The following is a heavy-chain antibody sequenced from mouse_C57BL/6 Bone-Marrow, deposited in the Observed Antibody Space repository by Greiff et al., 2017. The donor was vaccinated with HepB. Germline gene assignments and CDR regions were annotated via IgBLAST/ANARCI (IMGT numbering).Heavy chain of an antibody. CDR1: GFTFSNYW. Sequence: EVKVEESGGGLVQPGGSMKLSCVASGFTFSNYWMNWVRQSPEKGLEWVAQIRLKSDNYATHYAESVKGKFTISRDDSKSSVYLQMHNLRAEDTGIYYCICPHDYYGSSSYWYFDVWGTGTTVTVSS. CDR3: ICPHDYYGSSSYWYFDV. V-gene: IGHV6-3*01. CDR2: IRLKSDNYAT. J-gene: IGHJ1*03. D-gene: IGHD1-1*01.